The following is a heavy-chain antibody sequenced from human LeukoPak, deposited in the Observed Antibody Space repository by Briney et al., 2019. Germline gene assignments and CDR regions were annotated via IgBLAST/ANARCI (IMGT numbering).Heavy chain of an antibody. V-gene: IGHV4-30-4*08. D-gene: IGHD3-10*01. CDR1: GGSISSGDYY. CDR2: IYYSGST. Sequence: SETLSLTCTVSGGSISSGDYYWSWIRQPPGKGLEWIGYIYYSGSTYYNPSLKSRVTISVDTSKNQFSLKLSSVTAADTAVYYCARGRGMVRGAPYYFDYWGQGTLVTVSS. J-gene: IGHJ4*02. CDR3: ARGRGMVRGAPYYFDY.